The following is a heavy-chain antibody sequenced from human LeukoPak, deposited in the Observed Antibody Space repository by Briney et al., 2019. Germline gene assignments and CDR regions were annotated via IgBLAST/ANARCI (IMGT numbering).Heavy chain of an antibody. CDR3: ARGGDIGYGMDV. D-gene: IGHD5-12*01. CDR2: ISYDGSNK. CDR1: GFTFSSYA. J-gene: IGHJ6*02. V-gene: IGHV3-30-3*01. Sequence: GGSLRLSCVASGFTFSSYAMHWVRQAPGKGLEGVAVISYDGSNKYYADSVKGRFTISRDNSKNTLYLQMNSLRAEDTAVYYCARGGDIGYGMDVWGQGTTVTVSS.